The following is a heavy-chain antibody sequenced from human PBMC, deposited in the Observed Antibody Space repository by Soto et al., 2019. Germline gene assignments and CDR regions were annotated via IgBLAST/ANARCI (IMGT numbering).Heavy chain of an antibody. V-gene: IGHV4-31*03. CDR1: GGSIRSDGYY. Sequence: PSETLSLTCTVSGGSIRSDGYYWSWIRQHPGKGLEWIGYIHTGGNTYYNPSLKSRVTISRDTSKNQFSLKVTSVTAADTASYYCARGTGYSGTYEDAFAFWGQGTMVTVSS. D-gene: IGHD1-26*01. CDR3: ARGTGYSGTYEDAFAF. CDR2: IHTGGNT. J-gene: IGHJ3*01.